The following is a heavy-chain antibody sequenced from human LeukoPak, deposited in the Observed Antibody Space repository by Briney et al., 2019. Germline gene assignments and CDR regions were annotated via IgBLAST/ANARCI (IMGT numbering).Heavy chain of an antibody. Sequence: PSETLSLTCAVSGGSISSSNWWSWVRQPPGKGLEWIGEIYHSGSTNYNPSLKSRVTISVDKSKNQFSLKLSSVTAADTAVYYCARGVQLWFKGLYYYYMDVWGKGTTVTVSS. J-gene: IGHJ6*03. V-gene: IGHV4-4*02. CDR3: ARGVQLWFKGLYYYYMDV. D-gene: IGHD5-18*01. CDR2: IYHSGST. CDR1: GGSISSSNW.